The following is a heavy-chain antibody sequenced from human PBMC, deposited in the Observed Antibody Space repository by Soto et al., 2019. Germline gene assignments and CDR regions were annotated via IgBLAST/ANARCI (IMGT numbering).Heavy chain of an antibody. Sequence: PSETLSLTCAVYGGPFSGYYWSWIRQPPGKGLEWIGEINHSGSTNYNPSLKSRVTISVDTSKNQFSLKLSSVTAADTAVYYCARGYCSSTSCYVNWFDPWGQGTLVTVSS. CDR3: ARGYCSSTSCYVNWFDP. CDR1: GGPFSGYY. D-gene: IGHD2-2*01. J-gene: IGHJ5*02. CDR2: INHSGST. V-gene: IGHV4-34*01.